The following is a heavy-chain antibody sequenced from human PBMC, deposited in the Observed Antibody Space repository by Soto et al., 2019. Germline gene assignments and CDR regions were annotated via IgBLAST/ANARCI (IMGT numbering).Heavy chain of an antibody. CDR2: ISSSSSTI. D-gene: IGHD1-1*01. J-gene: IGHJ6*02. CDR3: ARDRHRLEWLSYGMDV. Sequence: GGSLRLSCAASGFTFSSYSMNWVRQAPGKGLEWVSYISSSSSTIYYADSVKGRFTISRDNAKNSLYLQMNSLRDEDAAVYYCARDRHRLEWLSYGMDVWGQGTTVTVSS. CDR1: GFTFSSYS. V-gene: IGHV3-48*02.